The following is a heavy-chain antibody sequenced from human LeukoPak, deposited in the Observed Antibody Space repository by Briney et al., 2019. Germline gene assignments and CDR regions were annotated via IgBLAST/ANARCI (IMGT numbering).Heavy chain of an antibody. V-gene: IGHV3-23*01. CDR3: VIWGDYDVLTGYYVPDY. Sequence: QPGGSLRLSCVASGFTFSNYAMSWVRQAPGKGLEWFSPITGRGTNRYYADSLKGRFTTSRDNSKNTVFLQMNSLRHEDTAIYYCVIWGDYDVLTGYYVPDYWGQGTLVTVAS. CDR1: GFTFSNYA. D-gene: IGHD3-9*01. J-gene: IGHJ4*02. CDR2: ITGRGTNR.